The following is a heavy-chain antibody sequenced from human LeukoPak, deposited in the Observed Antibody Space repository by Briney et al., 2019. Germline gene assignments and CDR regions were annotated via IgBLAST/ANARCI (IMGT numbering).Heavy chain of an antibody. CDR1: GCSFSSYW. CDR3: ARTNDYGSGNFFDY. V-gene: IGHV5-51*01. D-gene: IGHD3-10*01. J-gene: IGHJ4*02. CDR2: IYPGDSDT. Sequence: GESLKISCKGSGCSFSSYWIAWVRQMPGKGLEWMGIIYPGDSDTTYSPSFQSPVTISADKSINTAYLQWSSLKASDTAIYYCARTNDYGSGNFFDYWGQGTLVTVSS.